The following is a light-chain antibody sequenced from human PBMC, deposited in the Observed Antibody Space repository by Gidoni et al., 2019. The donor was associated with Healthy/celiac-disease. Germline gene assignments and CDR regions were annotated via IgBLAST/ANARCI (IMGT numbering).Light chain of an antibody. Sequence: EIVLTQSPGTLSLSPGERATLSCRASQSVSSSYLAWYQQKPGQAPRLLIYGASSRATGLPDRFSGSGSGTDFTLTISRLEPEDFAVYYCQRGFTFGPGTKVDIK. CDR3: QRGFT. J-gene: IGKJ3*01. CDR1: QSVSSSY. V-gene: IGKV3-20*01. CDR2: GAS.